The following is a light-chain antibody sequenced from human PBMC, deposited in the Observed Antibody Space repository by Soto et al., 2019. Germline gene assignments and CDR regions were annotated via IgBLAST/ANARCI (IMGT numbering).Light chain of an antibody. CDR1: QRVTTN. Sequence: EIVRTQSPATRSVSPGERATLSCRASQRVTTNLALYQQKPGQAPRLLIYGASTMATGIPARFSGSGSGTEFPLILSLLQSEDFAVGYCQQYNNWPPITFGGGTKVEIK. CDR3: QQYNNWPPIT. J-gene: IGKJ4*01. CDR2: GAS. V-gene: IGKV3-15*01.